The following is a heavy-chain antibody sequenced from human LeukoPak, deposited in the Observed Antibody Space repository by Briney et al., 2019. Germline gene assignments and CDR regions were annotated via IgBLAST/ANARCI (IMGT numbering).Heavy chain of an antibody. CDR1: GGSISSGDYY. V-gene: IGHV4-30-4*01. CDR2: IYYSGST. J-gene: IGHJ5*02. CDR3: ARAGGAAGDWFDP. Sequence: SETLSLTCTVSGGSISSGDYYWSWIRQPPGKGLEWIGYIYYSGSTYYNPSLKSRVTISVDTSKNQSSLKLSSVTAADTAVYYCARAGGAAGDWFDPWGQGTLVTVSS. D-gene: IGHD6-25*01.